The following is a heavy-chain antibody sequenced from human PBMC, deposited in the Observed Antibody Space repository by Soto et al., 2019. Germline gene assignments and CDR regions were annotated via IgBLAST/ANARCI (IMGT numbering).Heavy chain of an antibody. CDR3: ATGVIWIGYFTVDS. Sequence: QVLLVQSGAEVKNPGSSVKISCKASGGSFGNSAINWVRQTPGQGLEWLGGFIPVYRTLNYAQKFQGRVTITADESTGTAYMTLNRLASNDTAVYYCATGVIWIGYFTVDSWGQGTRVTVSS. J-gene: IGHJ4*02. D-gene: IGHD3-3*01. CDR2: FIPVYRTL. V-gene: IGHV1-69*01. CDR1: GGSFGNSA.